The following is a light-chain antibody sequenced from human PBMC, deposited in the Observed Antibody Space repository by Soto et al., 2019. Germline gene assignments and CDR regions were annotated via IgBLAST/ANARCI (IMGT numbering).Light chain of an antibody. CDR1: HNDIGTYDY. V-gene: IGLV2-14*03. CDR2: GVT. J-gene: IGLJ1*01. CDR3: SSFTSNRIYV. Sequence: QSVLTQPTSVSGSPGQSITISCTGNHNDIGTYDYVSWYQQHPGRAPRLLIHGVTTRPSGISDRFSASKSGLTASLTISGLQHEHQADYYCSSFTSNRIYVFGPGTKVTV.